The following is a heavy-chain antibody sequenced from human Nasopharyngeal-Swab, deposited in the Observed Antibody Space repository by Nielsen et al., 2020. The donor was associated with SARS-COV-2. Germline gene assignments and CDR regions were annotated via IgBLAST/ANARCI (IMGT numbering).Heavy chain of an antibody. CDR2: IKQDGSEK. D-gene: IGHD6-13*01. CDR1: GFTLSSYW. CDR3: ATCGGSSWYFDY. J-gene: IGHJ4*02. Sequence: GESLKISCAASGFTLSSYWMSWVRKAPGKGLEWVANIKQDGSEKYYVDSVKGRFTISRDNANNSLYLQMNSLRAEDTAVYYCATCGGSSWYFDYWGQGTLVTVSS. V-gene: IGHV3-7*01.